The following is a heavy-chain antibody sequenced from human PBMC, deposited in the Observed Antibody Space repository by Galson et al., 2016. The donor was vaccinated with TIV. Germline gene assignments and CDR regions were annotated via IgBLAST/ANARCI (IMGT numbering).Heavy chain of an antibody. CDR2: IDPDAGDA. CDR3: ARVSRGGGVCPTAFDH. J-gene: IGHJ1*01. CDR1: EYNLRELD. V-gene: IGHV1-24*01. Sequence: SVKVSCKVSEYNLRELDINWVRQAAGQGLEWVGGIDPDAGDAIYAERFQGRLTMTSGTSIHTAFMELRGLRSEDAAVYYCARVSRGGGVCPTAFDHWGQGTLVTVSS. D-gene: IGHD2-8*01.